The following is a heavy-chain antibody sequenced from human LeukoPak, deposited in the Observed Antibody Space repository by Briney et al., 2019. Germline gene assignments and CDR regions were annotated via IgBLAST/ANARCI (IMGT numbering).Heavy chain of an antibody. CDR1: GFTFSSYW. J-gene: IGHJ4*02. V-gene: IGHV3-7*01. D-gene: IGHD1-26*01. CDR2: IKQDGSEK. Sequence: GGSLRLSCAASGFTFSSYWMIWVRQAPGKGLEWVANIKQDGSEKYYVDSVKGRFTISRDNAKNSLYLQMNSLRAEDTAVYYCARGTLVGATSYWGQGTLVTVSS. CDR3: ARGTLVGATSY.